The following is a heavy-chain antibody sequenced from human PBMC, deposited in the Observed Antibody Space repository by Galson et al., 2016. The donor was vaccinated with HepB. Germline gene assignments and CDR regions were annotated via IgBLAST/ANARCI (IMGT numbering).Heavy chain of an antibody. V-gene: IGHV1-18*01. CDR2: ISAYNGHT. Sequence: SVKVSCKASGYNFTIYGISWVRQAPGQGLEWMGWISAYNGHTSFAQRLRGRVTMTTDTSTNTAYMEVRSLRSDDTAVYFCARDSRPFGDNEWFCALDVWGQGTTVTVSS. CDR3: ARDSRPFGDNEWFCALDV. D-gene: IGHD3-3*01. CDR1: GYNFTIYG. J-gene: IGHJ6*02.